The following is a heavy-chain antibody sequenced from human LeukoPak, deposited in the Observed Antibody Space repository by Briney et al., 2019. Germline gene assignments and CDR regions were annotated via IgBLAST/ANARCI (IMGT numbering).Heavy chain of an antibody. J-gene: IGHJ4*02. V-gene: IGHV3-48*03. Sequence: GGSLRLSCAASGFTVSSNSMNWVRQAPGKGLEWVSYISSSGSTIYYADSVKGRFTISRDNAKNSLYLQMNSLRAEDTAVYYCARVRSGYADYWGQGTLVTVSS. CDR1: GFTVSSNS. CDR2: ISSSGSTI. D-gene: IGHD5-12*01. CDR3: ARVRSGYADY.